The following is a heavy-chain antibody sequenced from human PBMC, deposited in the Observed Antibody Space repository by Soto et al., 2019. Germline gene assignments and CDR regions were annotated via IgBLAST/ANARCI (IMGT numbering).Heavy chain of an antibody. J-gene: IGHJ4*01. V-gene: IGHV1-69*01. D-gene: IGHD2-2*01. CDR2: ISPTFGKA. CDR1: GGTLSNYA. Sequence: QVQLVQSGAEVKKPGSSVKVSCKAFGGTLSNYAINWVRQAPGQGLEWMGDISPTFGKANYAQKFQGKVTITADASSSTAYLEPSSLTSTAAATAARVSEVKDY. CDR3: VSEVKDY.